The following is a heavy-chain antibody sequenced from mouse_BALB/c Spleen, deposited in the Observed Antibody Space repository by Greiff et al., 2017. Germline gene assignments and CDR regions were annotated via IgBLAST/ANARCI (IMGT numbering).Heavy chain of an antibody. CDR3: TKIYVSTMIPWFAY. J-gene: IGHJ3*01. Sequence: EVQLQQSGTVLARPGASVKMSCKASGYTFTSYWMHWVKQRPGRGLEWIGAIYPGNSDTSYNQKFKGKAKLTAVTSTSTAYMELSSLTNEDSAVYYCTKIYVSTMIPWFAYWGQGTLVTVSA. CDR1: GYTFTSYW. D-gene: IGHD2-4*01. CDR2: IYPGNSDT. V-gene: IGHV1-5*01.